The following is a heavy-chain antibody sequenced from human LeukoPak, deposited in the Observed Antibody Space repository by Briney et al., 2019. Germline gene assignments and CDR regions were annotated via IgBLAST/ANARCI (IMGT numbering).Heavy chain of an antibody. V-gene: IGHV4-30-2*01. Sequence: SQTLSLTCTVSGGSISSGGYYWSWIRQPPGKSLEWIGYIYHSGSTYYSPSLKSRVTVSVDRSKNQFSLKLSSVTAADTAVYYCARLRRYSGYDSGTGYWGQGTLVTVSS. CDR1: GGSISSGGYY. D-gene: IGHD5-12*01. CDR2: IYHSGST. CDR3: ARLRRYSGYDSGTGY. J-gene: IGHJ4*02.